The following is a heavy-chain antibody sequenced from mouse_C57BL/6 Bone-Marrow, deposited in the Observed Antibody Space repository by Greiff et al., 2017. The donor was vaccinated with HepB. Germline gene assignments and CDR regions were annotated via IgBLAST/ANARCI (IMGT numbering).Heavy chain of an antibody. V-gene: IGHV8-12*01. CDR3: ARMETGTYYFDY. J-gene: IGHJ2*01. Sequence: QVTLKESGPGILQSSQTLSLTCSFSGFSLSTSGMGVSWIRQPSGKGLEWLAHSYWDDDKRYNPTLKSRLTISKDTSRNQVFLKITSLDTADTATYYCARMETGTYYFDYWGQVTTLTVSS. CDR2: SYWDDDK. CDR1: GFSLSTSGMG. D-gene: IGHD4-1*01.